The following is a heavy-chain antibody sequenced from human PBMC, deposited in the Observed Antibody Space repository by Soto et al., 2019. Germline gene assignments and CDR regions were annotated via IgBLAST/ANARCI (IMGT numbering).Heavy chain of an antibody. CDR3: ASGYCSSTICSPLSP. D-gene: IGHD2-2*03. V-gene: IGHV1-69*02. Sequence: QVQLVQSGAEVKKPGSSVKVSCKASGGTFSSYTISWVRQAPAQGLEWMGRIIPILGIANYAQKFQGRVTITADKSTSTAYMELSSLRSEDTAVYYCASGYCSSTICSPLSPWGQGTLVTVSS. CDR2: IIPILGIA. J-gene: IGHJ5*02. CDR1: GGTFSSYT.